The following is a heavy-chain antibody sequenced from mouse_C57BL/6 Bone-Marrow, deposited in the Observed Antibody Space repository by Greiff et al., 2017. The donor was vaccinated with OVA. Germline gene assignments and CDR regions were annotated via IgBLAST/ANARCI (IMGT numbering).Heavy chain of an antibody. V-gene: IGHV5-4*01. J-gene: IGHJ4*01. CDR1: GFTFSSYA. Sequence: EVNLVESGGGLVKPGGSLKLSCAASGFTFSSYAMSWVRQTPEKRLEWVATISDGGSYTYYPDNVKGRFTISRDNAKNNLYLQMSHLKSEDTAMYYCAREDDLYAMDYWGQGTSVTVSS. CDR3: AREDDLYAMDY. D-gene: IGHD2-3*01. CDR2: ISDGGSYT.